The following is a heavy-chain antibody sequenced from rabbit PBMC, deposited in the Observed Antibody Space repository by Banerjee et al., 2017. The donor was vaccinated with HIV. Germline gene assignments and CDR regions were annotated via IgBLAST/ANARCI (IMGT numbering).Heavy chain of an antibody. D-gene: IGHD4-1*01. J-gene: IGHJ4*01. CDR3: ARDLAGVVGWNLNL. V-gene: IGHV1S45*01. CDR2: IFTSSAGT. Sequence: QEQLEESGGDLVKPEGSLTLTCKASGSDISSNAMCWVRQAPGKGLELIACIFTSSAGTSYASWAKGRFTISKTSSTTVTLQMTSLTAADTATYFCARDLAGVVGWNLNLWGPGTLVTVS. CDR1: GSDISSNA.